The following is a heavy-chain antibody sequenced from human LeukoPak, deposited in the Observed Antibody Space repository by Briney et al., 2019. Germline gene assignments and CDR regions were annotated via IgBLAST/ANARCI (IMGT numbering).Heavy chain of an antibody. Sequence: PGGSLRLSCAASGFTFSSYWMSWVRQAPGKGLEWVANIKQDGSEKYYVDSVKGRFTISRDNAKNSLYLQMNSLRAEDTAVYYCARDGPPSYYDFWSGYYMSIQASYYFDYWGQGTLVTVSS. CDR3: ARDGPPSYYDFWSGYYMSIQASYYFDY. CDR1: GFTFSSYW. J-gene: IGHJ4*02. CDR2: IKQDGSEK. V-gene: IGHV3-7*01. D-gene: IGHD3-3*01.